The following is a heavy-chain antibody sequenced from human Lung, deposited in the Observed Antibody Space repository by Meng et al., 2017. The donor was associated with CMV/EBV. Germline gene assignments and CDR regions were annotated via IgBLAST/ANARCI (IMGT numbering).Heavy chain of an antibody. Sequence: SETLSLXXTASGGSIRSYYWSWIRQPPGKGLEWIGYIYYSGSTNYNPSLKSRVTISVDTSKNQFSLKLSSVTAADTAVYYCARDPAASIFGVVTNEGYFDYWGQGTLVTVSS. CDR1: GGSIRSYY. CDR2: IYYSGST. CDR3: ARDPAASIFGVVTNEGYFDY. V-gene: IGHV4-59*01. D-gene: IGHD3-3*01. J-gene: IGHJ4*02.